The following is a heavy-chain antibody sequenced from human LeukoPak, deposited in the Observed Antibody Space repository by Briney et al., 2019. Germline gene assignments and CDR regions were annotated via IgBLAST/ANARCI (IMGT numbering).Heavy chain of an antibody. Sequence: ASVKVSCKASGYTFTGYYMRWVRQAPGQGLEWMGWINPNSGGTNYAQKFQGRVTMTRDTSISTAYMELSRLRSDDTAVYYCARSVLLWFGELPYDYWGQGTLVTVSS. V-gene: IGHV1-2*02. CDR1: GYTFTGYY. CDR2: INPNSGGT. J-gene: IGHJ4*02. D-gene: IGHD3-10*01. CDR3: ARSVLLWFGELPYDY.